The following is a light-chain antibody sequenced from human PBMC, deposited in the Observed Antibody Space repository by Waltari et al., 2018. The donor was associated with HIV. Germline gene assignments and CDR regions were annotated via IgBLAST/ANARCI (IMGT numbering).Light chain of an antibody. CDR1: QSVSSSY. CDR3: QQYGSSTSYT. J-gene: IGKJ2*01. V-gene: IGKV3D-20*01. Sequence: EIVLTQSPATLSLSPGERATLSCGASQSVSSSYFAWYHQKPGLAPRRLIYDASTRATGIPDRFSGSGSGTDFSLTISRLEPEDFAVYYCQQYGSSTSYTFGQGTKLEIK. CDR2: DAS.